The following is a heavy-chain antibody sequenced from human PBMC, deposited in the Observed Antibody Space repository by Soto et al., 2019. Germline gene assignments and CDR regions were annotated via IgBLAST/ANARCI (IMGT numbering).Heavy chain of an antibody. CDR2: IYYSGST. CDR3: ARHEYSSSSPWFDP. Sequence: SETMSLACTVAGGSITRYYWSWIRQPPGKGLEWIGYIYYSGSTNYNPSLKSRVTISVDTSKNQFSLKLSSVTAADTAVYYCARHEYSSSSPWFDPWGQGTLVTVSS. V-gene: IGHV4-59*08. D-gene: IGHD6-6*01. J-gene: IGHJ5*02. CDR1: GGSITRYY.